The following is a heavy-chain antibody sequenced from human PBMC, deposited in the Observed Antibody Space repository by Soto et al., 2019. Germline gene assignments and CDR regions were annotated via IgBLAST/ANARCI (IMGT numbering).Heavy chain of an antibody. CDR2: IYYSGST. Sequence: SETLSLTCTVSGGSISSYYWSWIRQPPGKGLEWIGYIYYSGSTNYNPSLKSRVTISVDTSKNQFSLKLSSVTAADTAVYYCAREMDSSRWFGPWGQGTLVTVSS. V-gene: IGHV4-59*01. CDR3: AREMDSSRWFGP. D-gene: IGHD6-13*01. J-gene: IGHJ5*02. CDR1: GGSISSYY.